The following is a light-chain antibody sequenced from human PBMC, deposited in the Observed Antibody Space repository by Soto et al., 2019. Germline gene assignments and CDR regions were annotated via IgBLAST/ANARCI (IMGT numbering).Light chain of an antibody. J-gene: IGKJ2*01. CDR3: QQYGGSPLYT. CDR1: QSVSH. CDR2: AAS. V-gene: IGKV3-20*01. Sequence: EIGLTQSPGTLSLSPGETATLYCRASQSVSHLAWYQQKPGQAPRLLVYAASSRATGIPDRFSGSGSGTDFTLTISRLEPEDFAVYYCQQYGGSPLYTVGQGTRLEIK.